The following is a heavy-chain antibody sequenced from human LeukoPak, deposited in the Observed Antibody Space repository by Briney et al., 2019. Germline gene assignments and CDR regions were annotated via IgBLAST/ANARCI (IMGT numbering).Heavy chain of an antibody. J-gene: IGHJ4*02. CDR2: ISSDVYDGTTE. D-gene: IGHD6-13*01. Sequence: PGGSLRLSCTASGFTFGDYAMDWVRQAPGKGLECVAVISSDVYDGTTEYYADSVKGRFTISRDNSKNTVYLQMNSLRGEDTAVYYCASTAAATDPPGFWGQGTLVTVSS. V-gene: IGHV3-30-3*01. CDR3: ASTAAATDPPGF. CDR1: GFTFGDYA.